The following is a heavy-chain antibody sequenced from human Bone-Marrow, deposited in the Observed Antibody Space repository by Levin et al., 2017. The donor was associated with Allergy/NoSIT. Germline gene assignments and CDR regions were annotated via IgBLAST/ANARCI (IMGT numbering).Heavy chain of an antibody. CDR3: ARVVLKTQDYRWMPRDHYYGMDV. V-gene: IGHV1-3*01. J-gene: IGHJ6*02. CDR1: GYSFTTDV. D-gene: IGHD3-10*01. CDR2: INAGNGNT. Sequence: ASVKVSCKASGYSFTTDVMHWVRQAPGHRPEWMGWINAGNGNTKYSQKFQGRVTITRDTSASTAYMELSSLRFEDTAVYYCARVVLKTQDYRWMPRDHYYGMDVWGQGTTVTVSS.